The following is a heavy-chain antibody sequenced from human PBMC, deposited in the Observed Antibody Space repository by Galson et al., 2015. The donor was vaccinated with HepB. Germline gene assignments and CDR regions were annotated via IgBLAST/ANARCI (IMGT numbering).Heavy chain of an antibody. CDR3: ARYYSRNYYMDV. Sequence: SVKVSCKASGGTFSSYAISWVRQAPGQGLEWMGGIIPIFGTANYAQKFQGRVTITADESTSTAYMELSSLRSEDTAVYYCARYYSRNYYMDVWGKGTTVTVSS. D-gene: IGHD3-22*01. CDR1: GGTFSSYA. J-gene: IGHJ6*03. CDR2: IIPIFGTA. V-gene: IGHV1-69*13.